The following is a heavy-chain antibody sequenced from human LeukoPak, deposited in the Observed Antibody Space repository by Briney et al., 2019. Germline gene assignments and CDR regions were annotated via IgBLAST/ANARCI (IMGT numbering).Heavy chain of an antibody. CDR1: GFTFSNYG. D-gene: IGHD5-18*01. V-gene: IGHV3-30*18. CDR3: AKDRLTGLGYGPAFDY. J-gene: IGHJ4*02. CDR2: ISYDGDNK. Sequence: GGSLRLSCAASGFTFSNYGMHWVRQAPGKGLEWVAVISYDGDNKYYADSVKGRFTISRDNSKNTLYLQMNSLRVEDTAVYYCAKDRLTGLGYGPAFDYWGQGTLVTVSS.